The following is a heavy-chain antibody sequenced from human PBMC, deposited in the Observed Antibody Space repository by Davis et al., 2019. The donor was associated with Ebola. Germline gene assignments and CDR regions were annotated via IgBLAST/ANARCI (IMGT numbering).Heavy chain of an antibody. CDR1: GYTFTGYY. CDR3: AKEE. CDR2: INPNDGRT. Sequence: ASVKVSCKASGYTFTGYYLHWVRQAPGQGLEWMGMINPNDGRTIYAQKFQGRVTVTRDTSTTTVYMDLNSLRAEDTAVYYCAKEEWGQGTLVTVSS. J-gene: IGHJ4*02. V-gene: IGHV1-46*01.